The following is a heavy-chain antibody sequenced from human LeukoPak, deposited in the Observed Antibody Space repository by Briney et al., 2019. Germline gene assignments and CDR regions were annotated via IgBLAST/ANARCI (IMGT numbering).Heavy chain of an antibody. V-gene: IGHV3-30*04. CDR1: KFSFSRYG. CDR2: ISYDGSNE. CDR3: AKAYEGYYDTSGYYYFDY. Sequence: PGGSLRLSCAASKFSFSRYGMHWVRQAPGKGLEWVAAISYDGSNEYYADSVKGRFTVSRDNSNNTLFLQMNSLRPDDAAVYYCAKAYEGYYDTSGYYYFDYWGQGTLVTVSS. J-gene: IGHJ4*02. D-gene: IGHD3-22*01.